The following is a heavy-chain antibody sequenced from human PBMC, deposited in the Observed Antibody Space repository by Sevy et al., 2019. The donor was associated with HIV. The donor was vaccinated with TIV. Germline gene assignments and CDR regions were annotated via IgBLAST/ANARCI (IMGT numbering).Heavy chain of an antibody. CDR2: ISGSGGST. CDR1: GFTFSSYA. Sequence: GGSLRLSCAASGFTFSSYAMSWVRQAPGKGLEWVSAISGSGGSTYYADSVKGRFTISRDNSKNTRYLQMNSLRAEDTAVYYCAKDGPIFGVVITSNDAFDIWGQGTMVTVSS. CDR3: AKDGPIFGVVITSNDAFDI. V-gene: IGHV3-23*01. D-gene: IGHD3-3*01. J-gene: IGHJ3*02.